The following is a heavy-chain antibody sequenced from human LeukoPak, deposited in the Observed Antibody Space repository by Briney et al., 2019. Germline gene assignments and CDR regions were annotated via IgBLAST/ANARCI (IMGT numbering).Heavy chain of an antibody. D-gene: IGHD3-3*01. Sequence: GGSLRLSCAASGFTFSSYSMNWVRQAPGKGLEWVSSISSSSSYIYYADSVKGRFTISRDNSKNTLYLQMNSLRAEDTAVYYCAKELRFLEWLPLDYWGQGTLVTVSS. CDR1: GFTFSSYS. CDR3: AKELRFLEWLPLDY. CDR2: ISSSSSYI. V-gene: IGHV3-21*01. J-gene: IGHJ4*02.